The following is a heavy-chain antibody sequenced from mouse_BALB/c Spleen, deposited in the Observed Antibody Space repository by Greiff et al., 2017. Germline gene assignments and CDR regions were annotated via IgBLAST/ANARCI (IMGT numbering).Heavy chain of an antibody. CDR2: IWSGGST. V-gene: IGHV2-4-1*01. CDR1: GFSLTSYG. CDR3: ARNRRLRDDHYAMDY. J-gene: IGHJ4*01. Sequence: QVQLKESGPGLVQPSQSLSITCTVSGFSLTSYGVHWVRQSPGKGLEWLGVIWSGGSTDYNAAFISRLSISKDNTKSQVFFKMNSLQADDTAIYYCARNRRLRDDHYAMDYWGQGTSVTVSS. D-gene: IGHD2-4*01.